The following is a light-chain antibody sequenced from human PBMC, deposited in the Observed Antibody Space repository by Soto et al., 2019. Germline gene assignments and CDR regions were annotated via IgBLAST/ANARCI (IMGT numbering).Light chain of an antibody. Sequence: IVMTQSPATVSVSPGERATLSCRASQSVNNNLAWYQQKPGQAPRLLIYAASTGATGIPVRFSGSGSGTEFTLTISSLQSEDFAVYYCQQYNNWPPITFGQGTRLEIK. CDR2: AAS. J-gene: IGKJ5*01. V-gene: IGKV3D-15*01. CDR1: QSVNNN. CDR3: QQYNNWPPIT.